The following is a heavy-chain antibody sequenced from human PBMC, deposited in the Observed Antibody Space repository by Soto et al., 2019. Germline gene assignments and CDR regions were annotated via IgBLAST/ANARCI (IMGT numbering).Heavy chain of an antibody. CDR1: GGSISNYY. J-gene: IGHJ4*02. Sequence: SETLSLTCIVSGGSISNYYWSWIRQPPGKGLEWVGYIYYSGSTNYNPSLTSRVTISVDTSKNQFSLKLSSVTAADTAVYYCARHRYSYGVYYFDYWGQGTLVTVSS. D-gene: IGHD5-18*01. V-gene: IGHV4-59*08. CDR2: IYYSGST. CDR3: ARHRYSYGVYYFDY.